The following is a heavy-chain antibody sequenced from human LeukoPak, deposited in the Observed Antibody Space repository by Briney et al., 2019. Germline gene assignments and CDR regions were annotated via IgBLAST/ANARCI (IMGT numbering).Heavy chain of an antibody. CDR1: VYTSTIYD. CDR2: MNPYNGST. J-gene: IGHJ6*03. Sequence: ASVSVSCTPSVYTSTIYDINWVRRAPGEGLGWVGWMNPYNGSTGYAQKFEGRVIMTRDTSISTAYLELSSLTSEDTAVYYCARAPVNLHPNHYYYMDVWGKGTTVTVSS. V-gene: IGHV1-8*01. CDR3: ARAPVNLHPNHYYYMDV.